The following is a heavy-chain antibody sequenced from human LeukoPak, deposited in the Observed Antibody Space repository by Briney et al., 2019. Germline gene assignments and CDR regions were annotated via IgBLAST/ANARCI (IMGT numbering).Heavy chain of an antibody. V-gene: IGHV3-20*04. J-gene: IGHJ4*02. Sequence: PGGSLRLSCAASGFTFDDYGMSWVRQAPGKGLEWDSGINWNGGSTGYADSVKGRFTISRDNAKNSLYLQMNSLRAEDTALYYCARTGGGDFWSGYCYWGQGTLVTVSS. CDR3: ARTGGGDFWSGYCY. D-gene: IGHD3-3*01. CDR2: INWNGGST. CDR1: GFTFDDYG.